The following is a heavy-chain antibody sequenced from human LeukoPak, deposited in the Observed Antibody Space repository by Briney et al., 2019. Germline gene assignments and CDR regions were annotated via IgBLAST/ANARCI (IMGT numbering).Heavy chain of an antibody. CDR2: INQDGGEK. Sequence: GGSLRLSCATSTFTFSSYAMHWVRQAPGKGLEWVANINQDGGEKYYVDSVKGRFTISRDNAKNSLYLQMNSLRAEDTAVYHCATGRSCTTCYLPDYWGQGTLVTVSS. D-gene: IGHD2-2*01. V-gene: IGHV3-7*01. CDR3: ATGRSCTTCYLPDY. CDR1: TFTFSSYA. J-gene: IGHJ4*02.